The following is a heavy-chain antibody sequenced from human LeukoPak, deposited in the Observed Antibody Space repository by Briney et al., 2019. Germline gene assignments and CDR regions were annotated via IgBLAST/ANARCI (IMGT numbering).Heavy chain of an antibody. CDR1: GYSFTSYL. CDR2: IDPSDSYT. V-gene: IGHV5-10-1*01. Sequence: KAGESLKISCKGSGYSFTSYLISWVRQMPGKGLEWMGTIDPSDSYTRSSPSFQGLVTISADKSISTAYLQWSSLKASDTAMYYCALGGSYCSGGTCYPPEAYWGQGTLVTVSS. CDR3: ALGGSYCSGGTCYPPEAY. D-gene: IGHD2-15*01. J-gene: IGHJ4*02.